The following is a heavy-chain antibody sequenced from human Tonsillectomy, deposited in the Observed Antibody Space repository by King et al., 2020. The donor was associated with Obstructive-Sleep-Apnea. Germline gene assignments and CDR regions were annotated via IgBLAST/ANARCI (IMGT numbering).Heavy chain of an antibody. V-gene: IGHV1-8*02. J-gene: IGHJ4*02. CDR3: AISGSRSXXL. CDR1: GYTFTGSE. CDR2: MHPNSGNA. D-gene: IGHD2-2*01. Sequence: QLVQSGAEVKKPGASVRVSCKASGYTFTGSEIHWVRQALGQGLEWMGWMHPNSGNAGYAQRFRGRVTMTRNTATNTAYMDLSSLRLDDTAVYFCAISGSRSXXLXGQGTLVSVSS.